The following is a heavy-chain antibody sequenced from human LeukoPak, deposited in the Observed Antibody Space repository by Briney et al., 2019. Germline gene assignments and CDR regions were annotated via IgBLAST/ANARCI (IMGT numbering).Heavy chain of an antibody. V-gene: IGHV3-74*01. CDR2: IKSDGSST. CDR3: ARGFNWNYGRFDF. CDR1: GFSFSSYW. D-gene: IGHD1-7*01. J-gene: IGHJ4*02. Sequence: GGSLRLSCAASGFSFSSYWMHWVRQAPGTGLVWVSRIKSDGSSTNSADSVKGRFTISRDNAKNTLYLQMHSLRADDTAVYYCARGFNWNYGRFDFWGQGTLVTVSS.